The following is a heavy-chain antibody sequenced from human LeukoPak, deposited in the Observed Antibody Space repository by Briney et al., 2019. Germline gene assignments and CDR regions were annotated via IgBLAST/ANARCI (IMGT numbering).Heavy chain of an antibody. CDR1: GFTFSDYY. CDR3: ARDPPYYYYGMDV. V-gene: IGHV3-11*01. J-gene: IGHJ6*02. CDR2: ISSGGTPI. Sequence: PGGSLRLSCAASGFTFSDYYMSWIGQAPGKGLEGVSYISSGGTPIYSAPSLTVLFPISPDNANISLYLQMNSLRAEDTAVYYCARDPPYYYYGMDVWGQGSTVTVSS.